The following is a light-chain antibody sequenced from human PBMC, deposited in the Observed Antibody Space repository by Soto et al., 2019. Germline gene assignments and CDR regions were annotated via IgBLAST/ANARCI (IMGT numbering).Light chain of an antibody. V-gene: IGKV3-20*01. J-gene: IGKJ3*01. CDR1: QSVSSSN. CDR2: GAS. Sequence: EIVLTQSPGTLSLSPGERATLSCRASQSVSSSNLAWYQQKFGQAPRLLIYGASSRATGIPDRFSGSGSGTDFTLTITRLEPEDFAVYYCQHYGSSSFTFGPGTKVDIK. CDR3: QHYGSSSFT.